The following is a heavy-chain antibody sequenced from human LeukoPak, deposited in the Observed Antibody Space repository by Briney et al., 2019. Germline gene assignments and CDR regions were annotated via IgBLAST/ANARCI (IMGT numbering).Heavy chain of an antibody. CDR1: GGSISSYY. V-gene: IGHV4-59*01. CDR2: IYYSGST. J-gene: IGHJ6*03. Sequence: SETLSLTCTVSGGSISSYYWSWIRQPPGKGLEWLGYIYYSGSTNYNPSLKSRVTISVDTSKNQFSLKLSSVTAADTAVYYCARGPKYCSGGSCYFYYYYMDVWGKGTTVTISS. CDR3: ARGPKYCSGGSCYFYYYYMDV. D-gene: IGHD2-15*01.